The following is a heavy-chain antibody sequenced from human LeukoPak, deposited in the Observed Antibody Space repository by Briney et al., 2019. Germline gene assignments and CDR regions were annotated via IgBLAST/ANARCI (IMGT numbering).Heavy chain of an antibody. CDR3: ARGPGGRSGYYPLEDYYYYYYMDV. Sequence: SETLSLTCIVSGDSIHSRSSYWSWIRQPPGKGLEWIGSIYYSGSTYYNPSLKSRVIIFVDTFKNQFSLKLSSVTAADTAVYYCARGPGGRSGYYPLEDYYYYYYMDVWGKGTTVTVSS. V-gene: IGHV4-39*01. D-gene: IGHD3-22*01. CDR2: IYYSGST. CDR1: GDSIHSRSSY. J-gene: IGHJ6*03.